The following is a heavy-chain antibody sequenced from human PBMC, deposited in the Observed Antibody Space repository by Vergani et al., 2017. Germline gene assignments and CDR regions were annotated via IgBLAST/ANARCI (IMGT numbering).Heavy chain of an antibody. D-gene: IGHD4-17*01. Sequence: QVQLVQSGAEVKKPGSSVKVSCKASGGTFSSYAISWVRQAPGQGLEWIGGIIPIFGTANYAQKFQGRVTITADESTSTAYMELSSLRSEDTAVYYCARDRELGYGDPDAFDIWGQGTMVTVSS. J-gene: IGHJ3*02. CDR1: GGTFSSYA. CDR3: ARDRELGYGDPDAFDI. V-gene: IGHV1-69*12. CDR2: IIPIFGTA.